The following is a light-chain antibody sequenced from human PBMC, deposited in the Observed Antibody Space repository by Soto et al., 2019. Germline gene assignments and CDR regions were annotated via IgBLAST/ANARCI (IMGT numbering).Light chain of an antibody. V-gene: IGLV2-8*01. CDR2: EVS. J-gene: IGLJ1*01. CDR3: SSYAGSNNFV. CDR1: SSDVGGYNY. Sequence: QSALTQPPSASGSPGQSVTISCTGTSSDVGGYNYVSWYQHHPGKAPKLMIYEVSKRPSGVPDRFSGSKSGNTASLTVSGLQAEDEADYYCSSYAGSNNFVFGTGTKLNVL.